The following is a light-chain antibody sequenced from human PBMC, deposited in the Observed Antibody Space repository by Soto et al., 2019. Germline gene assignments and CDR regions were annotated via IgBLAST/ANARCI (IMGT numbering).Light chain of an antibody. V-gene: IGKV2-24*01. Sequence: IVMTQTPLSSPVTLGQPASISCKSSQSLVHNNGFTYLSWLQQRPGQPPRLLIYQIYNRFSGVPDRFSGSGSGTDFTLKISRVEAEDVGVYYCMQATQFPYTVGQGTKLEIK. J-gene: IGKJ2*01. CDR3: MQATQFPYT. CDR1: QSLVHNNGFTY. CDR2: QIY.